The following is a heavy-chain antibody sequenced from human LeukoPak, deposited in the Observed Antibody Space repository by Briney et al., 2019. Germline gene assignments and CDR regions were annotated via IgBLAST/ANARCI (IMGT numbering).Heavy chain of an antibody. CDR3: AKASTKNWASSALYV. D-gene: IGHD7-27*01. Sequence: GGSLRLSCAASGFRFSSYAMNWVRQAPGKGLEWVSSISATSSSTYNADSVRGRFAISRDNSKNTLYLQLNSLRAEDTALYYCAKASTKNWASSALYVWGQGTMVTVS. V-gene: IGHV3-23*01. J-gene: IGHJ3*01. CDR1: GFRFSSYA. CDR2: ISATSSST.